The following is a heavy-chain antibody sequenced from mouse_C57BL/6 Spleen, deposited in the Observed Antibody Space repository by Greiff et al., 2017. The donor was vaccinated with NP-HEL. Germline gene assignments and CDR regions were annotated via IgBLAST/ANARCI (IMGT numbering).Heavy chain of an antibody. CDR1: GYTFTSYW. CDR2: IDPSDSEN. J-gene: IGHJ2*01. V-gene: IGHV1-52*01. CDR3: ASYGNYFDY. D-gene: IGHD2-1*01. Sequence: QVQLQQPGAELVRPGSSVKLSCKASGYTFTSYWMHWVKQRPIQGLEWIGNIDPSDSENNYNQKFKDKATLTVDKSSSTAYMQLSSLTSEYSAVYYCASYGNYFDYWGQGTTLTVSS.